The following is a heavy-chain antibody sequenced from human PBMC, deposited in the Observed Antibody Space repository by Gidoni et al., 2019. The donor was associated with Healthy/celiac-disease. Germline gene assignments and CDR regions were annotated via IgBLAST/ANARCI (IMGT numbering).Heavy chain of an antibody. CDR3: ARPYSYYDDSSGWGY. CDR1: GYSISSGYY. Sequence: QVQLQESGPGLVKPSETLSLTCAVSGYSISSGYYWGWIRQPPGKGLEWIGSIYHSGSTYYNPSLKSRVTISVDTSKNQFSLKLSSVTAADTAVYYCARPYSYYDDSSGWGYWGQGTLVTVSS. D-gene: IGHD3-22*01. V-gene: IGHV4-38-2*01. CDR2: IYHSGST. J-gene: IGHJ4*02.